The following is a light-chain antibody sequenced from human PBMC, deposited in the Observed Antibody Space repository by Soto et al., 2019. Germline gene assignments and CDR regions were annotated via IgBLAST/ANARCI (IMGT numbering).Light chain of an antibody. CDR3: QQYSTYSGA. Sequence: DIQMTQSPSTLSASVGERITITCRASQSISSWLAWYQQKPGKAPKVLIYDASRLESGVPSRFSGSASGTESTLTISSLQPDDFATYYCQQYSTYSGAFGQGTKVEIK. CDR1: QSISSW. CDR2: DAS. J-gene: IGKJ1*01. V-gene: IGKV1-5*01.